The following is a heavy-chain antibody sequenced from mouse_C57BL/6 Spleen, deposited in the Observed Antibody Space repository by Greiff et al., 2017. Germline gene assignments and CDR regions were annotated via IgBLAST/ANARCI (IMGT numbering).Heavy chain of an antibody. Sequence: EVHLVESGAELVRPGASVKLSCTASGFNIKDYYMPWVKQRPEQGLEWIGRIDPEDGDTEYAPKFQGKATMTADTSSNTAYLQLSSLTSEDTAVYYCTAYDYDGAWFAYWGQGTLVTVSA. D-gene: IGHD2-4*01. V-gene: IGHV14-1*01. J-gene: IGHJ3*01. CDR3: TAYDYDGAWFAY. CDR2: IDPEDGDT. CDR1: GFNIKDYY.